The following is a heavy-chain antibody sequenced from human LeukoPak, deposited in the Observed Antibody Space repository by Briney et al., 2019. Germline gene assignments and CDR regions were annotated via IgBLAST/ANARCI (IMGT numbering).Heavy chain of an antibody. V-gene: IGHV3-74*03. J-gene: IGHJ4*02. CDR2: INGDGGSL. Sequence: GGSLRLSCEASGFTFSSHWMHWVRQAPGKGLVWVSNINGDGGSLVYADSVKGRFTISRDNAKNTLYLHMNSLRAEDTAVYYCARDEVGATPIDYWGQGTLVSVSS. CDR3: ARDEVGATPIDY. CDR1: GFTFSSHW. D-gene: IGHD1-26*01.